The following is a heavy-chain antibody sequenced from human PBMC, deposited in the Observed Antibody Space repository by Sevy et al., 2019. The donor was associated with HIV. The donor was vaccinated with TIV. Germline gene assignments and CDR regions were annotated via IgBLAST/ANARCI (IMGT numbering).Heavy chain of an antibody. V-gene: IGHV1-2*02. J-gene: IGHJ3*02. Sequence: ASVKVSCKASGYTFTGHYMHWVRPAPGQGLEWMGWINPNSGSTDYAQKFQGRVTLTRDTSISTAYLELSRLTSDDTAVYYCARVFPYCSGGSCYSPYDAFDIWGQGTMVTVSS. CDR3: ARVFPYCSGGSCYSPYDAFDI. CDR1: GYTFTGHY. D-gene: IGHD2-15*01. CDR2: INPNSGST.